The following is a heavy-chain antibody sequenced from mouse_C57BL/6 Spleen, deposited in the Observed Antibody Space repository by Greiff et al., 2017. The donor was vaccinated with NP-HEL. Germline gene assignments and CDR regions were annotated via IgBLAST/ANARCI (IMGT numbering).Heavy chain of an antibody. V-gene: IGHV1-82*01. J-gene: IGHJ2*01. CDR2: IYPGDGDT. CDR1: GYAFSSSW. Sequence: QVQLKQSGPELVKPGASVKISCKASGYAFSSSWMNWVKQRPGKGLEWIGRIYPGDGDTNYNGKFKGKATLTADKSSSTAYMQLSSLTSEDSAVYFCARKLGSGYLDYWGQGTTLTVSS. CDR3: ARKLGSGYLDY. D-gene: IGHD3-1*01.